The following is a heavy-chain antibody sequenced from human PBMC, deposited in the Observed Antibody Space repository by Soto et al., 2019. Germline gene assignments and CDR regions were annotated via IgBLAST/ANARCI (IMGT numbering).Heavy chain of an antibody. CDR3: AGAHEVRGVDRVDY. Sequence: EVQLVESGGGLVKPGGSLRLSCAASGFTFSSYSMNWVRQAPGKRLEWVSSISSRSSYIYYADSVKGRFTISRDNAKNSLYLQMNSLRAEDTAVYYCAGAHEVRGVDRVDYWGQGSLVTFSS. CDR2: ISSRSSYI. V-gene: IGHV3-21*01. CDR1: GFTFSSYS. J-gene: IGHJ4*02. D-gene: IGHD3-10*01.